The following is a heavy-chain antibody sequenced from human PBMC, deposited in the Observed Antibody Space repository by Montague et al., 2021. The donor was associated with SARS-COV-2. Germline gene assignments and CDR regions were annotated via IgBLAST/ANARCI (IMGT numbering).Heavy chain of an antibody. CDR2: TYYRSKWYN. D-gene: IGHD2-2*01. CDR1: GDSVPSNIAT. Sequence: CAISGDSVPSNIATWNWIRQSPSRGLEWLGRTYYRSKWYNDYAESVKSRITIDPDTSKHQFSLHLSSVTPEDTAVYYCARIPVGSKYYFDFWGQGTLVTVSS. CDR3: ARIPVGSKYYFDF. J-gene: IGHJ4*02. V-gene: IGHV6-1*01.